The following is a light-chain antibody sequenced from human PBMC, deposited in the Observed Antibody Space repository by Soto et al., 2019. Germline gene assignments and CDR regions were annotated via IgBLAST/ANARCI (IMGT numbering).Light chain of an antibody. V-gene: IGKV3-20*01. J-gene: IGKJ4*01. Sequence: EIVLTQSPGTLSLSPGERATLSCRASQSVSSSYLAWYQHKPDQAPRLLIYGASSRATGIPDRFSGRGSGTDFTLTISRLEPEDFAVYYCQQYGISPPLTFGVGTKVEL. CDR2: GAS. CDR3: QQYGISPPLT. CDR1: QSVSSSY.